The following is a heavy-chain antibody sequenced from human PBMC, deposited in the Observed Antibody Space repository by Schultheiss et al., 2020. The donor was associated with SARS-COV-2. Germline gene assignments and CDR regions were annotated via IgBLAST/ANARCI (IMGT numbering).Heavy chain of an antibody. CDR3: AKDSPIVVVPAAFPDWFDP. D-gene: IGHD2-2*01. J-gene: IGHJ5*02. Sequence: GGSLRLSCAASGFTFSSYGMHWVRQAPGKGLEWVAVIWYDGSNKYYADSVKGRFTISRDNSKNTLYLQMNSLRAEDTAVYYCAKDSPIVVVPAAFPDWFDPWGQGTLVTVSS. CDR2: IWYDGSNK. V-gene: IGHV3-33*06. CDR1: GFTFSSYG.